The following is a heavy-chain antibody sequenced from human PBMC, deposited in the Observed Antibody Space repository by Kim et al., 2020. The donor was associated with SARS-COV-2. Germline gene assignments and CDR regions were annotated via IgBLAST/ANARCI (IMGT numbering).Heavy chain of an antibody. D-gene: IGHD1-1*01. CDR2: INHSGST. V-gene: IGHV4-34*01. Sequence: SETLSLTCAVYGGSFSGYYWSWIRQPPGKGLEWIGEINHSGSTNYNPSLKSRVTISVDTSKNQFSLKLSSVTAADTAVYYCARAKKRSNWFDPWGQGTLVTVSS. J-gene: IGHJ5*02. CDR1: GGSFSGYY. CDR3: ARAKKRSNWFDP.